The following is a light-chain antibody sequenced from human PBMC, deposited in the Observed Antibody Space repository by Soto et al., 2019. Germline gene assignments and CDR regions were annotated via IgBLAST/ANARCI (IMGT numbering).Light chain of an antibody. CDR2: KAS. CDR1: QNINSY. CDR3: QQYNSLWT. Sequence: DIQVTQSPSSLSASLVYRFTITCRASQNINSYLNWYQQKPGKAPKLLIYKASSLESGVPSRFSGSGSGTEFTLTISSLQPDDFATYYCQQYNSLWTFGQGTKVDIK. J-gene: IGKJ1*01. V-gene: IGKV1-5*03.